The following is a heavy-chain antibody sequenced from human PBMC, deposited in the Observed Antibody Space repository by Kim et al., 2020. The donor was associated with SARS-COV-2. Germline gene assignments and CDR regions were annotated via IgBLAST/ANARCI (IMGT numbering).Heavy chain of an antibody. CDR1: GGSISSTSYF. V-gene: IGHV4-39*01. D-gene: IGHD2-8*01. J-gene: IGHJ4*02. CDR2: IFYTGTT. CDR3: ATPSTLYIPGTPY. Sequence: SETLSLTCTVSGGSISSTSYFWGWIRQPPGKGLESIGSIFYTGTTYYNPSLRSRVTISVDTSKNQFSLSLTSVTAADTAVYYCATPSTLYIPGTPYWGQG.